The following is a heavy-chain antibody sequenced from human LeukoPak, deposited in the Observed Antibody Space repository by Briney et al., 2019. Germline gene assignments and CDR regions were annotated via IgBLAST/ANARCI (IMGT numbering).Heavy chain of an antibody. D-gene: IGHD3-22*01. CDR2: INTGNGNT. CDR1: GYTFTSNA. Sequence: ASVKVSCKASGYTFTSNAMHWVRQAPGQRPEWMGWINTGNGNTKYSQKFQGRVTISRDTSANTAYMEVSRLRSDDTAVYYCARSSGYYDSSGYYYGRYYFDNWGQGTLVTVSS. CDR3: ARSSGYYDSSGYYYGRYYFDN. J-gene: IGHJ4*02. V-gene: IGHV1-3*04.